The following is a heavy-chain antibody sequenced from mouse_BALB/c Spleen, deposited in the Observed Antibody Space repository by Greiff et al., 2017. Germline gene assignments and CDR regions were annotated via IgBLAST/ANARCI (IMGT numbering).Heavy chain of an antibody. CDR3: ARYGATVVATDWYFDV. V-gene: IGHV3-8*02. Sequence: EVQLMESGPSLVKPSQTLSLTCSVTGDSITSGYWNWIRKFPGNKLEYMGYISYSGSTYYNPSLKSRISITRDTSKNQYYLQLNSVTTEDTATYYCARYGATVVATDWYFDVWGAGTTVTVSS. J-gene: IGHJ1*01. CDR2: ISYSGST. D-gene: IGHD1-1*01. CDR1: GDSITSGY.